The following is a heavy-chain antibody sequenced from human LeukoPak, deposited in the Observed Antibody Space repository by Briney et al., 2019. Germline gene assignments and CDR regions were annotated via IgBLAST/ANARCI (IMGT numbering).Heavy chain of an antibody. Sequence: GGPLRLSCAASGFTFSSYGMHWVRQAPGKGLEWVAVISYDGSNKYYADSVKGRFTISRDNSKNTLYLQMNSLRAEDTAVYYCANHYYDSSGYHVFQHWGQGALVTVSS. CDR3: ANHYYDSSGYHVFQH. J-gene: IGHJ1*01. CDR2: ISYDGSNK. CDR1: GFTFSSYG. D-gene: IGHD3-22*01. V-gene: IGHV3-30*18.